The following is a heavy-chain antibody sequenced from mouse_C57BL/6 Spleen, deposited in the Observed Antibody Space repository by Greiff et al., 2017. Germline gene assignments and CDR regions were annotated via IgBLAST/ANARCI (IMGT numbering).Heavy chain of an antibody. CDR2: IYPGDGDT. CDR1: GYAFGSSW. D-gene: IGHD2-1*01. J-gene: IGHJ3*01. V-gene: IGHV1-82*01. CDR3: ARSGLYGKAFAY. Sequence: QVQLQQSGPELVKPGASVKISCKASGYAFGSSWMNWVKQRPGKGLEWIGRIYPGDGDTNYNGKFKGKATLTADKSSSTAYMQLSSLTSEDSAVYFCARSGLYGKAFAYWGQGTLVTVSA.